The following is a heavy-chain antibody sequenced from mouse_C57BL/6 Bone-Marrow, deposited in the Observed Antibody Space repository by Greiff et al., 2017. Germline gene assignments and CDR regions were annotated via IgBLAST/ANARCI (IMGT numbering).Heavy chain of an antibody. CDR3: ASTGYSPWFAY. D-gene: IGHD2-3*01. V-gene: IGHV2-6*01. J-gene: IGHJ3*01. CDR2: IWGVGST. Sequence: VKLQESGPGLVAPSQSLSITCTVSGFSLTSYGVDWVRQSPGKGLEWLGVIWGVGSTNYNSALKSRLSISKDNSKSQVFLKMNSLQTDDTAMYYCASTGYSPWFAYWGQGTLVTVSA. CDR1: GFSLTSYG.